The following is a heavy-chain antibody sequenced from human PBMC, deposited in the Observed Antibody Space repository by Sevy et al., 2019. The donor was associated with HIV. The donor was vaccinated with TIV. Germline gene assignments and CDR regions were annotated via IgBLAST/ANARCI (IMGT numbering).Heavy chain of an antibody. CDR3: TTDHRRDGIGVVPFEY. CDR2: IRRKAGGGTT. J-gene: IGHJ4*02. D-gene: IGHD2-15*01. Sequence: GGSLRLSCAASGFTFSNAWMSWVRQSPGKGLEWVGRIRRKAGGGTTNYAAIVKGKFTISRDDSRDSLYLQLNSLETKDTAVYDCTTDHRRDGIGVVPFEYWGQGTLVTVSS. CDR1: GFTFSNAW. V-gene: IGHV3-15*01.